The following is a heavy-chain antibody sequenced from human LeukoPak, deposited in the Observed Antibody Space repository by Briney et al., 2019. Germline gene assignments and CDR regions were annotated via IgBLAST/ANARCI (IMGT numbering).Heavy chain of an antibody. Sequence: SETLSLTCAVYGGSFSGYYWSRIRQPPGKGLEWIGEINHSGSTNYNPSLKSRVTISVDTSKNQFSLKLSSVTAADTAVYYCARGPLRGIVATILFSHYYYGMDVWGQGTTVTVSS. J-gene: IGHJ6*02. V-gene: IGHV4-34*01. CDR2: INHSGST. D-gene: IGHD5-12*01. CDR3: ARGPLRGIVATILFSHYYYGMDV. CDR1: GGSFSGYY.